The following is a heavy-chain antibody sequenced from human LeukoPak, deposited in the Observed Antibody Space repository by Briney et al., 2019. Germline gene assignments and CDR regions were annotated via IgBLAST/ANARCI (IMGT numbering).Heavy chain of an antibody. V-gene: IGHV4-30-2*01. D-gene: IGHD1-26*01. J-gene: IGHJ4*02. CDR3: AMRLKWELPYYFDY. CDR1: GFSLSTSGVG. CDR2: IYHSGST. Sequence: ESGPTLVNPTQTLTLTCTFSGFSLSTSGVGVGWIRQPPGKGLEWIGYIYHSGSTYYNPSLKSRVTISVDTSKNQFSLKLSSVTAADTAVYYCAMRLKWELPYYFDYWGQGTLVTVSS.